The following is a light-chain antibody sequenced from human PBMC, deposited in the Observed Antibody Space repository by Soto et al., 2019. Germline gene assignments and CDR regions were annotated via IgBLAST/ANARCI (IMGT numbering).Light chain of an antibody. V-gene: IGKV1-39*01. Sequence: DIQMTQSPSSLSASVGDRVTITCRASQSISSYLNWYQQKPGKAPKLLIYTASSLQSGVPSRFSGSGSGTDFTLTISSLQPEDFATYYCHQNYNTPRTFGQGTKVDIK. CDR3: HQNYNTPRT. CDR1: QSISSY. J-gene: IGKJ1*01. CDR2: TAS.